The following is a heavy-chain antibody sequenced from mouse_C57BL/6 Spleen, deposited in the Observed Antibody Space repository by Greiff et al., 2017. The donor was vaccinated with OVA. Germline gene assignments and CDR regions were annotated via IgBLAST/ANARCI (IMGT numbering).Heavy chain of an antibody. CDR3: ARSGYDYDYAMDY. CDR2: IYPGDGDT. V-gene: IGHV1-82*01. J-gene: IGHJ4*01. D-gene: IGHD2-4*01. CDR1: GYAFSSSW. Sequence: LQESGPELVKPGASVKISCKASGYAFSSSWMNWVKQRPGKGLEWIGRIYPGDGDTNYNGKFKGKATLTADKSSSTAYMQLSSLTSEDSAVYFCARSGYDYDYAMDYWGQGTSVTVSS.